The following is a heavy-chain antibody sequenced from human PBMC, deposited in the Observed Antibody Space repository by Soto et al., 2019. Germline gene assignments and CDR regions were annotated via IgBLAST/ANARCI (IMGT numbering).Heavy chain of an antibody. D-gene: IGHD3-10*01. CDR1: GFTFNIFG. CDR3: ANGDRGDRLGELWQPDDGIDI. V-gene: IGHV3-23*01. CDR2: ISGSGAST. J-gene: IGHJ3*02. Sequence: EVQLLESGGGLVQPGGSLRLSCEASGFTFNIFGLNWVRQAPGKGLEWVSAISGSGASTYYADSVKGRFSISRDNSKNTLFLHMTSLRTEDTARYYCANGDRGDRLGELWQPDDGIDIWGHGTMVTVSS.